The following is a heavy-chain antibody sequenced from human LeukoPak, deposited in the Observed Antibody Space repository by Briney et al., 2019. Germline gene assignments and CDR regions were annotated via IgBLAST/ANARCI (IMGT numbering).Heavy chain of an antibody. CDR2: IYYSGST. J-gene: IGHJ5*02. V-gene: IGHV4-39*01. Sequence: SETLSLTCTVSGGSISSSSYYWGWIRQPPGKGLEWIGSIYYSGSTYYNPPLKSRVTISVDTSKNQFSLKLSSVTAADTAVYYCARHADWFDPWGQGTLVTVSS. CDR1: GGSISSSSYY. CDR3: ARHADWFDP.